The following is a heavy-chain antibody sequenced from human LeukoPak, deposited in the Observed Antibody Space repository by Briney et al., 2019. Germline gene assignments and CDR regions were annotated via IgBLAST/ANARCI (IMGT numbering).Heavy chain of an antibody. V-gene: IGHV1-24*01. CDR1: GITLIDLS. D-gene: IGHD1-26*01. CDR3: ATDGIPGATTTLDY. CDR2: FVPEDGET. Sequence: ASVRVSCKVSGITLIDLSIQWVRPARGKGLEWMGGFVPEDGETIYAPKFQARVTMTQDTYEDTAYMELSSLRSEDTAVYYCATDGIPGATTTLDYWGQGTLVTVFS. J-gene: IGHJ4*02.